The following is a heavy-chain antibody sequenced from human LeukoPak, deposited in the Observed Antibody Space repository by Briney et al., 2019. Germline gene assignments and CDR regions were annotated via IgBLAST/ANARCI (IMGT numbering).Heavy chain of an antibody. CDR1: GASISSYY. Sequence: SETLSLTCSVSGASISSYYWSWIRQPPGKGLEWIGYIYYSGSTNYNPSLKSRVTISVDTSKNQFSLKLSSVTAADTAVYYCAREGGSGYFDYWGQGTLVTVSS. D-gene: IGHD3-16*01. J-gene: IGHJ4*02. CDR3: AREGGSGYFDY. CDR2: IYYSGST. V-gene: IGHV4-59*01.